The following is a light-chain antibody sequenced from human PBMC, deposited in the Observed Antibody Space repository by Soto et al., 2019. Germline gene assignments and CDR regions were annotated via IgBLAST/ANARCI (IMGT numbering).Light chain of an antibody. CDR3: QQYGSSPIT. J-gene: IGKJ1*01. V-gene: IGKV3-20*01. CDR2: DAS. CDR1: QSVSSY. Sequence: MMMTKSPATLSLSTGERVTLSCRASQSVSSYLAWYQQKPGQAPRLLIYDASNRATGIPARFSGSGSGTDFTLTISRLEPEDFAVYYCQQYGSSPITFGQGTKVDIK.